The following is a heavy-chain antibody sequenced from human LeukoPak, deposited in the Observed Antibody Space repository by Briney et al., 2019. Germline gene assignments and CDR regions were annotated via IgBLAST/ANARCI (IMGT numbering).Heavy chain of an antibody. Sequence: PGGSLRLSCAASGFTFSSYGMSWVRQAPRKGLEWVSAISGGGDITYYADSVKARFTISRDNSKNTLYLQMNSLRAEDTALYYCARGYYAPDYWGQGTLVTVSS. CDR3: ARGYYAPDY. CDR1: GFTFSSYG. D-gene: IGHD3-3*01. J-gene: IGHJ4*02. V-gene: IGHV3-23*01. CDR2: ISGGGDIT.